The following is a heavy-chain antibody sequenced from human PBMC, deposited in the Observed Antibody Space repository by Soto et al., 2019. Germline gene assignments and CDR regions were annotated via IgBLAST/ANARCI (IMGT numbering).Heavy chain of an antibody. Sequence: QVQLVQSGAEVKKPGSSVKVSCKASGSTFSRYSITWVRQAPGHGLEWIGRIIPIFGIASYAQKFQGRVTITADESTSTAYMELSSLRSDDTAVYYCAREDRDRETGLVPAAIDGMDVW. D-gene: IGHD2-2*01. J-gene: IGHJ6*01. CDR1: GSTFSRYS. CDR2: IIPIFGIA. CDR3: AREDRDRETGLVPAAIDGMDV. V-gene: IGHV1-69*08.